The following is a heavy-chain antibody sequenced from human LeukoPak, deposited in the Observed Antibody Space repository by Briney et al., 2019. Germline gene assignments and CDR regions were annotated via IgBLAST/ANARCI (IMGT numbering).Heavy chain of an antibody. CDR1: GFTFSSYA. Sequence: GGSLRLSCAASGFTFSSYAMSWVRQAPGKGLEWVSAISGSGGSTYYADSVKGRFTISRDSSKNTLYLQVNSLRAEDTAVYYCAKDAGLRYCSGGSCYSLASYYGMDVWGQGTTVTVSS. J-gene: IGHJ6*02. D-gene: IGHD2-15*01. V-gene: IGHV3-23*01. CDR3: AKDAGLRYCSGGSCYSLASYYGMDV. CDR2: ISGSGGST.